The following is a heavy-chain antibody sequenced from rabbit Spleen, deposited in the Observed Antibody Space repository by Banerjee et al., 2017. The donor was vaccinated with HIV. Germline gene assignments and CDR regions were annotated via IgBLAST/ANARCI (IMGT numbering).Heavy chain of an antibody. CDR1: GFSFSSSDY. J-gene: IGHJ4*01. CDR2: IYTYNGST. D-gene: IGHD6-1*01. V-gene: IGHV1S43*01. CDR3: ARGLAGYIGFGYASYLDL. Sequence: QEQLEESGGDLVRPEGSLTLTCTASGFSFSSSDYMYWVRQAPGKGLELIAWIYTYNGSTWYASWVNGRFTISRSTSLNTVDLKMTSLTAADTATYFCARGLAGYIGFGYASYLDLWGPSTLVTVS.